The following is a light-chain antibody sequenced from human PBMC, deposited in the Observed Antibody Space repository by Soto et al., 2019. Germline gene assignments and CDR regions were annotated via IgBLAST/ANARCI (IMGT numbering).Light chain of an antibody. CDR3: LQDYHYPWT. CDR2: SSS. V-gene: IGKV1-6*01. J-gene: IGKJ1*01. CDR1: QGIGND. Sequence: AIPMTQSPSSLSASVGDRVTITCRASQGIGNDLGWYQHKPGRAPKLLIYSSSILFSGVPSRFSGSGSCTDFTLTIVGLQPEDFATYYCLQDYHYPWTFGQGTKVEI.